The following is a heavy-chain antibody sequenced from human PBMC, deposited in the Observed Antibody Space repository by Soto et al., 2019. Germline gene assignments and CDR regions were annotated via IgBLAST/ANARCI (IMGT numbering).Heavy chain of an antibody. CDR3: AKPPGYYDYYFDY. CDR1: GFNFRSYA. Sequence: GGSLRLSCAAAGFNFRSYAMSWVRQAPGKGLEWVSAISGSGGSTYYADSVKGRFTISRDNSKNTLYLQMNSLRAEDTAVYYCAKPPGYYDYYFDYWGQGTLVTVSS. CDR2: ISGSGGST. V-gene: IGHV3-23*01. J-gene: IGHJ4*02. D-gene: IGHD3-3*01.